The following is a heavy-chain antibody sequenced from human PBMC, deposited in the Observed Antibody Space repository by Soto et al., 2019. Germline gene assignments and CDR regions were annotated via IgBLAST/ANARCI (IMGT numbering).Heavy chain of an antibody. CDR1: GDSFRSYS. J-gene: IGHJ6*02. D-gene: IGHD3-22*01. CDR3: AWARGVVDNHYYYGMDV. V-gene: IGHV1-69*13. Sequence: SVKVSCKASGDSFRSYSLSWVRQASGRGLEWIGGFIPIFGTPNYAQKFQGRLTISADESTSTVSMDLSSLRSEDTAVYYCAWARGVVDNHYYYGMDVWGQGTTVTVS. CDR2: FIPIFGTP.